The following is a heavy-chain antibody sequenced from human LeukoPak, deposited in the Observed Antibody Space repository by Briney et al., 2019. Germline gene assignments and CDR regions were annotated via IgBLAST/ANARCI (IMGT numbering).Heavy chain of an antibody. CDR3: AERSPTHWFGP. Sequence: GESLKISCKGSGYAFSNYWIVWVRQMPGKGLEWMGIIYPGDSETRYSPSFQGPVTISADKSIDTAYLQWSSLKAPDTAIYYCAERSPTHWFGPRGQGTLVTVSS. CDR2: IYPGDSET. CDR1: GYAFSNYW. V-gene: IGHV5-51*01. D-gene: IGHD1-1*01. J-gene: IGHJ5*02.